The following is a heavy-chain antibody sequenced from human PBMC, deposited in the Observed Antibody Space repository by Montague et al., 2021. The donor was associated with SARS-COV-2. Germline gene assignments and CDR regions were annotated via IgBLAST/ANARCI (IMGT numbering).Heavy chain of an antibody. J-gene: IGHJ4*02. CDR1: SGSISNYY. Sequence: SETLSLTCTVSSGSISNYYWSWIRQPPGKGLEWIGYVYSSGSTNYNPSLEGRATMSVDTSKNQFSLKLISVTAADTAVYYCARVRYSDGWTFDYRGQGTLVTVSS. D-gene: IGHD6-19*01. V-gene: IGHV4-59*13. CDR2: VYSSGST. CDR3: ARVRYSDGWTFDY.